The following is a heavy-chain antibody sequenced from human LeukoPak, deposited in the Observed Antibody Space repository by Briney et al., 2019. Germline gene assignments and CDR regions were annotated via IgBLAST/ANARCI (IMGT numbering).Heavy chain of an antibody. CDR3: ARGIQWLAYYYYYGMDV. CDR2: MNPNSGNT. D-gene: IGHD6-19*01. Sequence: GASVKVSCKASGYTFTSYDINWVRQATGQGLEWMGWMNPNSGNTGYAQKFQGRVTMTRNTSISTAYMELSSLRSDDTAVYYCARGIQWLAYYYYYGMDVWGQGTTVTVSS. J-gene: IGHJ6*02. V-gene: IGHV1-8*01. CDR1: GYTFTSYD.